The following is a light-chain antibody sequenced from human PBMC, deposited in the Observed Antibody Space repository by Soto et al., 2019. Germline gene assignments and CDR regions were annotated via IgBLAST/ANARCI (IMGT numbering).Light chain of an antibody. J-gene: IGKJ4*01. Sequence: DIVLTQSPGTLSLSPGERATLSCSASQSVGSIYLAWYQQKPGQAPRLLIHGASTRATGIPARFSGSGSGTEFTLTITSLQSEDFATYYCQQCNDWPPLTFGGGTKVDIK. CDR2: GAS. CDR3: QQCNDWPPLT. CDR1: QSVGSIY. V-gene: IGKV3-15*01.